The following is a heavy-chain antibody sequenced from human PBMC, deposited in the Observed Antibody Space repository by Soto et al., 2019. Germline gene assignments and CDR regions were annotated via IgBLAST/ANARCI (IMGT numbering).Heavy chain of an antibody. CDR3: AKGEDYYDSSGYYAYFDY. J-gene: IGHJ4*02. D-gene: IGHD3-22*01. CDR2: ISGSGGST. V-gene: IGHV3-23*01. Sequence: WGSLRLSCAASGFTFSSYAMSWVRQAPGKGLEWVSAISGSGGSTYYADSVKGRFTISRDNSKNTLYLQMNSLRAEDTAVYYCAKGEDYYDSSGYYAYFDYWGQGTLVTVSS. CDR1: GFTFSSYA.